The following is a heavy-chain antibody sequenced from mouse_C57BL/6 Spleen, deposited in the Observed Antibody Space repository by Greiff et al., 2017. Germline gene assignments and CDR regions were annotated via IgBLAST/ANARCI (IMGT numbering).Heavy chain of an antibody. CDR3: ARSGYSNYFFMDY. CDR1: GYAFRSYW. J-gene: IGHJ4*01. Sequence: QVQLQQSGAELVKPGASVKISCKASGYAFRSYWMNWVKQRPGKGLEWIGQIYPGDGDTNYNGKFKGKATLTADKSSSTAYMQLSSLTSEDSAVYFCARSGYSNYFFMDYWGQGTSVTVSS. CDR2: IYPGDGDT. V-gene: IGHV1-80*01. D-gene: IGHD2-5*01.